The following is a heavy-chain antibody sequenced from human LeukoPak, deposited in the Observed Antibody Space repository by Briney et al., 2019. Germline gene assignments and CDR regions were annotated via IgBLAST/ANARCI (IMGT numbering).Heavy chain of an antibody. CDR2: INHSGST. Sequence: GSLRLSCAASGFTFSNAWMSWVRQAPGKGLEWIGEINHSGSTNYNPSLKSRVTISVDTSKNQFSLKLSSVTAADTAVYYCARLIPDAGGQTYYYYYMDVWGKGTTVTISS. V-gene: IGHV4-34*01. CDR1: GFTFSNAW. D-gene: IGHD3-16*01. CDR3: ARLIPDAGGQTYYYYYMDV. J-gene: IGHJ6*03.